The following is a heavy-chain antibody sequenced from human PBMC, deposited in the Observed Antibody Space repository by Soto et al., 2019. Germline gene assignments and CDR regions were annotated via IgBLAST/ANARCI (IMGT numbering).Heavy chain of an antibody. CDR3: VRTSLVVAAATREDY. J-gene: IGHJ4*02. CDR2: INSDGSST. Sequence: EVQLVESGGGLVQPGGSLRLSCAASGFTFSSYWIHWARQAPGKGLVWVSRINSDGSSTSYADSVKGRFTISRDNAKTTLYPQMHSLSAEDTAVYYCVRTSLVVAAATREDYWGQGTLVTVSS. D-gene: IGHD2-15*01. CDR1: GFTFSSYW. V-gene: IGHV3-74*01.